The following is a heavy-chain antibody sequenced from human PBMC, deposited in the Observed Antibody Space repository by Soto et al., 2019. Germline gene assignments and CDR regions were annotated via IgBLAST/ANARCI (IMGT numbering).Heavy chain of an antibody. CDR3: ARDGAAGRGFDY. D-gene: IGHD6-13*01. J-gene: IGHJ4*02. CDR1: GFTFSSYV. V-gene: IGHV3-33*01. CDR2: IWYDGSNK. Sequence: GGSLRLSCAASGFTFSSYVMHWVRQAPGKGLEWVAVIWYDGSNKYYADSVKGRFTISRDNSKNTLYLQMNSLRAEDTAVYYCARDGAAGRGFDYWGQGTLVTVSS.